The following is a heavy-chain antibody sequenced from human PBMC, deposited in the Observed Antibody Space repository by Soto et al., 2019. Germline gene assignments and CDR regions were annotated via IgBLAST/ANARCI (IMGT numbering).Heavy chain of an antibody. V-gene: IGHV1-69*06. D-gene: IGHD2-15*01. CDR1: GGTFNTYA. CDR3: ARDGYCSGGSCYSLGY. CDR2: IIPIFGPT. J-gene: IGHJ4*02. Sequence: QVQLVQSGAEVKKPGSSVKVSCKASGGTFNTYAINWVRQAPGQGLEWMGGIIPIFGPTNYTQKFQGRVTITADISTSTVCMELSSLRSGDTAVYYGARDGYCSGGSCYSLGYWGQGTLVTVSS.